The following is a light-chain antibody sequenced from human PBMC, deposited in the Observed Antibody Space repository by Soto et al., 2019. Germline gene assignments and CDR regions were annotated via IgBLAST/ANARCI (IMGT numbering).Light chain of an antibody. V-gene: IGLV2-14*01. CDR1: SSDIGGYNY. Sequence: QSALTQPASVSGSPGQSITISCTGTSSDIGGYNYVSWYQQHPGKAPKLMIYEVSNRPSGVSNRFSGSKSGNTASLTISGLQAEDEADYYCGSYAGSEFVVFGGGTKLTVL. CDR2: EVS. J-gene: IGLJ2*01. CDR3: GSYAGSEFVV.